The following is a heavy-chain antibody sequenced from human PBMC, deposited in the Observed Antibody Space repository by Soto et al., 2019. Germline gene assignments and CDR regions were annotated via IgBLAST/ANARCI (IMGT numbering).Heavy chain of an antibody. CDR2: INESGST. J-gene: IGHJ4*02. CDR1: GQSFSGHS. Sequence: QVQLQQWGAGLVKPSETLSLSCAVYGQSFSGHSWAWIRQPPGKGLEWIGEINESGSTYYNPSLKSRVTTSTDTTKNQFYLKLSSVSAADTAAYFCARGSGIVALPGELEDVKYDYWGQGTLVNVSS. D-gene: IGHD1-1*01. CDR3: ARGSGIVALPGELEDVKYDY. V-gene: IGHV4-34*01.